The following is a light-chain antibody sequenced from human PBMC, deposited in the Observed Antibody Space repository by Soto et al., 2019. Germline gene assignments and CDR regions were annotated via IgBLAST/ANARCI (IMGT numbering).Light chain of an antibody. V-gene: IGLV2-8*01. CDR3: TSYVGSDTWV. CDR1: SSDVGAYKY. Sequence: QSALTQPPSASGSPGQSVTISCTGTSSDVGAYKYVSWYQQYPGKAPKLMIYEVSKRPSGVPARFYGSKSGNTASLTVSGLQSGDEADYYCTSYVGSDTWVFGGGTKVTVL. CDR2: EVS. J-gene: IGLJ3*02.